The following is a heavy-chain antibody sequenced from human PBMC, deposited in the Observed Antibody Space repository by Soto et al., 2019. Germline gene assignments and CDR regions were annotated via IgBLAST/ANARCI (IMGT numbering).Heavy chain of an antibody. CDR1: GYTFTSYG. CDR2: ISVYSGNT. D-gene: IGHD6-19*01. J-gene: IGHJ6*02. V-gene: IGHV1-18*04. Sequence: QVLLVQSGAELKNPGASVKVSCESSGYTFTSYGVSWVRQAPGQGLEWMGWISVYSGNTNYARKLQGRVTMTRDIYTRAVYMELRSLTSDDTAVYYCARDSWGLAVPDYHYYAMDVWGQGTTVTVSS. CDR3: ARDSWGLAVPDYHYYAMDV.